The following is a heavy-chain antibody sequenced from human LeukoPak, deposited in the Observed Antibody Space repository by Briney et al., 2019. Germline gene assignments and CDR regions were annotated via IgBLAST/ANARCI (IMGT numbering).Heavy chain of an antibody. V-gene: IGHV3-23*01. CDR2: INGGGDTT. J-gene: IGHJ4*02. Sequence: PGGSLRLSCAASGFTFVSYAMTWVRPAPGKGLEWVSSINGGGDTTYYADSVKGRFTISRDKSTNTLFLQMSSLRAEDSAMYYCAKVLDTYGYMRFAHWGQGTLVTVSS. D-gene: IGHD5-18*01. CDR1: GFTFVSYA. CDR3: AKVLDTYGYMRFAH.